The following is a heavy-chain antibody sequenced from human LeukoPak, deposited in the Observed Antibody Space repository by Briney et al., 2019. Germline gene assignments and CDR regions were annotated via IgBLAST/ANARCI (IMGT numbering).Heavy chain of an antibody. CDR2: INHSGST. V-gene: IGHV4-34*01. Sequence: SETLSLTCVVYGGSFSGYYWSWIRQPPGKGLEWIGEINHSGSTNYNPSLKSRVTISVDTSKNQSSLKLSSVTAADTAVYYCARGRSPYYFDYWGQGTLVTVSS. CDR1: GGSFSGYY. CDR3: ARGRSPYYFDY. J-gene: IGHJ4*02.